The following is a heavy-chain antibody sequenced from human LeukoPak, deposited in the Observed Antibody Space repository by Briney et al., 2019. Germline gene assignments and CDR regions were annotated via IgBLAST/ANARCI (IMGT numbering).Heavy chain of an antibody. CDR3: AREGVGATFDY. Sequence: GGSLSLSCVASGLTFSSYWMHWVRQAPGKGLVWVSRINSDGSSTTYADSVKGRFTISRDNAKNTLYLQMNSLRAEDTAVYYCAREGVGATFDYWGQGTLVTVSS. V-gene: IGHV3-74*01. J-gene: IGHJ4*02. CDR1: GLTFSSYW. CDR2: INSDGSST. D-gene: IGHD1-26*01.